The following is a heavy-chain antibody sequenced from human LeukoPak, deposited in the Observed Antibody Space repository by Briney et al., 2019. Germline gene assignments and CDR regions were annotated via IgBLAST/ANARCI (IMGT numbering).Heavy chain of an antibody. Sequence: SETLSLTCSVSGGSISRYYWSWIRQPPRKGLEWIGYIYYSGSTNYNPSLKSRVTISVDTSKNQFSLKLSSVTAADTAVYYCARVPSYSGYDYFDYWGQGTLVTVSS. CDR1: GGSISRYY. D-gene: IGHD5-12*01. J-gene: IGHJ4*02. CDR3: ARVPSYSGYDYFDY. V-gene: IGHV4-59*01. CDR2: IYYSGST.